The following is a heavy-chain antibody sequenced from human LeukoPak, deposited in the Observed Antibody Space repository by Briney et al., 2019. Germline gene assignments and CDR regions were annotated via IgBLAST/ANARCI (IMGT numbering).Heavy chain of an antibody. V-gene: IGHV5-51*01. J-gene: IGHJ1*01. Sequence: GESLKISCKGSGYSSTSYWIGWVRQMPGKGLERMGIIYPGDSDTRYSPSFQGQITISADKSISTAYLQWSSLKASDTAMYYCARQAAHCSGGSCYWAYFQHWGQGTLVTLSS. CDR2: IYPGDSDT. CDR3: ARQAAHCSGGSCYWAYFQH. D-gene: IGHD2-15*01. CDR1: GYSSTSYW.